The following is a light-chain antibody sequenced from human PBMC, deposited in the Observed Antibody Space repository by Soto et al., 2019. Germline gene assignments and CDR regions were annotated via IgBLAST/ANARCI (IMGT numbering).Light chain of an antibody. CDR1: QSVRSN. CDR3: PQHSAWPLT. V-gene: IGKV3-15*01. Sequence: EIVMTQSPATLSVSPGERATLFCRASQSVRSNFLAWYQQKPGQAPRLLIYGASTRATGVPARFSGSGSGTEFTLTISSLQSEDFAVYYCPQHSAWPLTFGGGTKVEIK. CDR2: GAS. J-gene: IGKJ4*01.